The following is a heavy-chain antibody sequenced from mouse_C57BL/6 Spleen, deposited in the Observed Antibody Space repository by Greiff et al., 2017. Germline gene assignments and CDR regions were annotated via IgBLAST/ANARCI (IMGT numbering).Heavy chain of an antibody. CDR1: GYTFTSYW. V-gene: IGHV1-5*01. CDR3: TRSGYYGSSYRFAY. Sequence: VQLQQSGTVLARPGASVKMSCKTSGYTFTSYWMHWVKQRPGQGLEWIGAIYPGNSDTSYNQKFKGKAKLTAVTSASTAYMELSSLTNEDSAVYYCTRSGYYGSSYRFAYWGQGTLVTVSA. D-gene: IGHD1-1*01. CDR2: IYPGNSDT. J-gene: IGHJ3*01.